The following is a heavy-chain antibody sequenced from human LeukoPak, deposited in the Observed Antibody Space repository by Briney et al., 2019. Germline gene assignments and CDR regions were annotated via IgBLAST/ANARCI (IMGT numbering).Heavy chain of an antibody. CDR2: IHYTGTT. Sequence: PSETLSLTCIVSGGSINNHYWTWIRQTPGKGLEWIGDIHYTGTTKYNPSLKSRVTISIDTSKNQFSLELSSVTATDAAVYYCARGRPSTGGVDYWGQGTLVTVSS. CDR3: ARGRPSTGGVDY. V-gene: IGHV4-59*08. J-gene: IGHJ4*02. D-gene: IGHD1-26*01. CDR1: GGSINNHY.